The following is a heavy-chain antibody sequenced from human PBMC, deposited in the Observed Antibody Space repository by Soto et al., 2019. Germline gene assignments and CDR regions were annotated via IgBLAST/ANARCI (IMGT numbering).Heavy chain of an antibody. J-gene: IGHJ4*02. CDR1: GFTFISYD. D-gene: IGHD1-26*01. Sequence: GGSLRLSCAASGFTFISYDINFFRHSPFKGLEWVSAIGVYANTYYADSVKGRFTISRDDSRNTVHLQLNSLRVDDTAVYYCAKESTVGSPGDYFDSWGQGTLVTVSS. V-gene: IGHV3-23*01. CDR3: AKESTVGSPGDYFDS. CDR2: IGVYANT.